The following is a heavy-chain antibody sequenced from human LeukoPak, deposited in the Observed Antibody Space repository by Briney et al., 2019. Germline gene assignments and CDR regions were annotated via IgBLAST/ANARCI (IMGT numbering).Heavy chain of an antibody. Sequence: GGSLRLSCAASGFTFSSYAMSWVRQAPGKGLEWVSAISGSGGSTYYADSVKGRFTISRDNFKNTLYLQMNSLRAEDTAVYYCAKDRSVLLLWFGELIWGQGTLVTVSS. D-gene: IGHD3-10*01. CDR1: GFTFSSYA. CDR3: AKDRSVLLLWFGELI. J-gene: IGHJ4*02. V-gene: IGHV3-23*01. CDR2: ISGSGGST.